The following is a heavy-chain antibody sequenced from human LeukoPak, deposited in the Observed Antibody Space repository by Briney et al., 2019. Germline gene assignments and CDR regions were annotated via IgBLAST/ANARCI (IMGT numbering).Heavy chain of an antibody. J-gene: IGHJ4*02. CDR3: ARAGLGSGYHGGFDY. Sequence: PGGSLRLSCAASGFTFSSYWMSWVRQAPGKGLEWVANIKQDGSEKYYVDSVKGRFTISRDNAKNSLYLQMNSLRAEDTALYYSARAGLGSGYHGGFDYWGQGTLVTVSS. V-gene: IGHV3-7*01. D-gene: IGHD3-22*01. CDR1: GFTFSSYW. CDR2: IKQDGSEK.